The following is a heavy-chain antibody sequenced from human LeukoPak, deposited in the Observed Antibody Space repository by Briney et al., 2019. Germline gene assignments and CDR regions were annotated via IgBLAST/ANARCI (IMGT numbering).Heavy chain of an antibody. CDR2: IDYSGST. Sequence: SETLSLTCTVSGGSISSYYWSWIRQPPGKGLEWIGYIDYSGSTKYNPSLKSRVSISVDTSKNQFSLKLSSVTAADTAVYYCARRTTDDAFDIWGQGTMVTVSS. CDR3: ARRTTDDAFDI. J-gene: IGHJ3*02. V-gene: IGHV4-59*01. CDR1: GGSISSYY. D-gene: IGHD2/OR15-2a*01.